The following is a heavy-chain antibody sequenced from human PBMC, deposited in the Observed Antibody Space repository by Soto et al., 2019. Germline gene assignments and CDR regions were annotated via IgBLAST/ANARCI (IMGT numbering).Heavy chain of an antibody. V-gene: IGHV4-31*03. CDR2: IYFTGAT. D-gene: IGHD2-15*01. J-gene: IGHJ4*02. CDR3: ASIPRRGYSYGIDY. CDR1: GGSISSGTSY. Sequence: QVQLQESGPGLVKPSQTLSLTRNVSGGSISSGTSYWTWIRQRPGEGLEWIGHIYFTGATYSNPSLRSRLTMSVDTSKNQFSLKLTSVTAADTATYYCASIPRRGYSYGIDYWGQGTLVTVSS.